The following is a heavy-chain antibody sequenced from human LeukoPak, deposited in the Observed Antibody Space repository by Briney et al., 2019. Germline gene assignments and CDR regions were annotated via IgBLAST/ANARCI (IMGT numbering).Heavy chain of an antibody. V-gene: IGHV4-31*03. CDR2: IYYSGST. J-gene: IGHJ4*02. CDR1: GGSISSGGYY. Sequence: SETLSLTCTVSGGSISSGGYYWSWIRQHPGKGLEWIGYIYYSGSTYYNPSLKSRVTISVDTSKNQFSLKLSSVTAADTAVYYCARVRVLLWFGDFDYWGQGTLATVSS. D-gene: IGHD3-10*01. CDR3: ARVRVLLWFGDFDY.